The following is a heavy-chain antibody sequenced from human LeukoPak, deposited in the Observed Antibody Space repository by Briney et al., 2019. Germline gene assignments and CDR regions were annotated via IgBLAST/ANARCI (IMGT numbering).Heavy chain of an antibody. D-gene: IGHD6-19*01. Sequence: SQTLSLTCAISGDSVSINSAAWNWLRQSPSRGLEWLGRTYQRSKWYNDYAVSVNSRITINPGISKNQFSLQLNSVTPEDTAVYYCARSPSPYSSGWYFDYWGQGTLVTVSS. V-gene: IGHV6-1*01. J-gene: IGHJ4*02. CDR2: TYQRSKWYN. CDR3: ARSPSPYSSGWYFDY. CDR1: GDSVSINSAA.